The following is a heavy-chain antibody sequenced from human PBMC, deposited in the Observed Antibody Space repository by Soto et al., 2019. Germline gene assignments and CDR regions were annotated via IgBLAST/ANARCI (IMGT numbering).Heavy chain of an antibody. D-gene: IGHD4-17*01. CDR1: GFTFRSYA. V-gene: IGHV3-23*01. J-gene: IGHJ6*02. CDR2: ISGSGGST. CDR3: AKYKHEYEYGDYYYYGMDV. Sequence: GGSLRLSCAASGFTFRSYAMSWVRKAPGKGLEWVSAISGSGGSTYYADSVKGRFTISRDNSKNTLYLQMNSLRDKDTAEYYCAKYKHEYEYGDYYYYGMDVWGQGTTVTVSS.